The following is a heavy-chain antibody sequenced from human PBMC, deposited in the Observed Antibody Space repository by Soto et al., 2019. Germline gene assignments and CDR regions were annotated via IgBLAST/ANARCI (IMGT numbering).Heavy chain of an antibody. CDR3: AKRHTTVATPANYFDY. V-gene: IGHV3-74*01. J-gene: IGHJ4*02. CDR2: INSDGSST. CDR1: GFPISSYL. Sequence: PGGSMRVSCAAAGFPISSYLMHWVRQAPGKGLVWVSRINSDGSSTSYADSVKGRFTISRDDSKNTLYLQMNSLRAEDTAVYYCAKRHTTVATPANYFDYWGQGTLVTVSS. D-gene: IGHD1-1*01.